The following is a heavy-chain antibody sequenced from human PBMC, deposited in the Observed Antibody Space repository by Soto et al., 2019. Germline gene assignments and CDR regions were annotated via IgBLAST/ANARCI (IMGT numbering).Heavy chain of an antibody. J-gene: IGHJ6*03. CDR3: ARTYVTDVVVVPASKDYMDV. CDR2: ISYSAST. Sequence: QLQLQESGPGLVKPSETLSLTCTVSGGSISSSSSSWGWIRQPPGKGLEWLGIISYSASTYYSPSLKSRVTISVDASKNLCSLKLSSVTAADTAVYYCARTYVTDVVVVPASKDYMDVWGKGTTVTVSS. CDR1: GGSISSSSSS. V-gene: IGHV4-39*01. D-gene: IGHD2-2*01.